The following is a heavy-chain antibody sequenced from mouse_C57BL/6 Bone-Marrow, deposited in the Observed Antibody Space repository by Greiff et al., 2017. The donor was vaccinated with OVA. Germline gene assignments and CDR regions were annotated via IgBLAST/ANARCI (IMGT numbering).Heavy chain of an antibody. Sequence: EVKLVESGGGLVKPGGSLKLSCAASGFTFSDYGMHWVRQAPEKGLEWVAYISSGSSTIYYADTVKGRFTISRDNAKNTLFLQMTSLRSEDTAMYYCARGPYSNGDWFAYWGQGTLVTVSA. V-gene: IGHV5-17*01. CDR3: ARGPYSNGDWFAY. CDR1: GFTFSDYG. J-gene: IGHJ3*01. CDR2: ISSGSSTI. D-gene: IGHD2-5*01.